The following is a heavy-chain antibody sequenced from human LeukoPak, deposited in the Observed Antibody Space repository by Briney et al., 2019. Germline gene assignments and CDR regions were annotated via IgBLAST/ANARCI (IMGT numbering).Heavy chain of an antibody. J-gene: IGHJ3*02. V-gene: IGHV5-51*06. Sequence: GGSLKISRKASGNSITTYWIGWVRQKPGKGLEWVGLIFPGDSDTKYSPPFQGPITISAAKSISTAYLQWSSLKASDTAMYYCATYFAGAETFDIWGQGTMVTVSS. D-gene: IGHD3-16*01. CDR2: IFPGDSDT. CDR3: ATYFAGAETFDI. CDR1: GNSITTYW.